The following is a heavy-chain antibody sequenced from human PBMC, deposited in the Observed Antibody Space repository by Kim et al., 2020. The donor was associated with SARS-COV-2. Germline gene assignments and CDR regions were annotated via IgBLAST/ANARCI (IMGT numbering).Heavy chain of an antibody. D-gene: IGHD3-3*01. J-gene: IGHJ5*02. Sequence: GGSLRLSCAASGFTFSSYAMSWVRQAPGKGLEWVSAISGSGGSTYYADSVKGRFTISRDNSKNTLYLQMNSLRAEDTAVYYCAKDKREYDFWSGYYNWFDPWGQGTLVTVSS. V-gene: IGHV3-23*01. CDR2: ISGSGGST. CDR1: GFTFSSYA. CDR3: AKDKREYDFWSGYYNWFDP.